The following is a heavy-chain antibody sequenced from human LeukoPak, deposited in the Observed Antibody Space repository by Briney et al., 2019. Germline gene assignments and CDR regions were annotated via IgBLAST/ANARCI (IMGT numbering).Heavy chain of an antibody. D-gene: IGHD6-6*01. Sequence: PSETLALTCTVSGASISSGDYYWSWIRQHPGKGLEWIAYIYYSGNTYYSPSLKSRVTVSLDTSKNQFSLKLSSVTAADTAVYYCARVIAARLFYYYGMDVWGQGTTVTVSS. V-gene: IGHV4-31*03. CDR1: GASISSGDYY. J-gene: IGHJ6*02. CDR2: IYYSGNT. CDR3: ARVIAARLFYYYGMDV.